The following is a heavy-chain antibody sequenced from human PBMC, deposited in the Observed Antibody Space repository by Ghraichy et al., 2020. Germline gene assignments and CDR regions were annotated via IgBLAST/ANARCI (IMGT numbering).Heavy chain of an antibody. Sequence: LTCAASGFIFPHYWMSWIRQVPGKGLERVANINLDGSSKYYLDSVKGRFIISRDNAKNSLYLQMNTLSAEDTAIYYCVRDWYCTSNGCFYFDYWGQGSLVTVAS. D-gene: IGHD2-2*01. V-gene: IGHV3-7*01. CDR3: VRDWYCTSNGCFYFDY. CDR2: INLDGSSK. J-gene: IGHJ4*02. CDR1: GFIFPHYW.